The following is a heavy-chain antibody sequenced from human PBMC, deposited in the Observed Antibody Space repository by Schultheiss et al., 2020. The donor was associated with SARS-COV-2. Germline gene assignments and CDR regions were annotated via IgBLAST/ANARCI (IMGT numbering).Heavy chain of an antibody. CDR3: ARDSIGSSGYYYSLFHYYYYGMDV. CDR2: ISSSSSYI. CDR1: GFTFSSYS. V-gene: IGHV3-21*01. Sequence: GESLKISCAASGFTFSSYSMNWVRQAPGKGLEWVSSISSSSSYIYYADSVKGRFTISRDNAKNSLYLQMNSLRAEDTAVYYCARDSIGSSGYYYSLFHYYYYGMDVWGQGTTVTVSS. D-gene: IGHD3-22*01. J-gene: IGHJ6*02.